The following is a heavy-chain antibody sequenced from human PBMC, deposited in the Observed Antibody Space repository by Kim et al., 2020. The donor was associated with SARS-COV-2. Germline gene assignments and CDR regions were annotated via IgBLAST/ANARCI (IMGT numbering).Heavy chain of an antibody. CDR1: GYTFTSYG. J-gene: IGHJ3*02. Sequence: ASVKVSCKASGYTFTSYGISWVRQAPGQGLEWMGWISAYNGNTNYAQKLQGRVTMTTDTSTSTAYMELRSLRSDDTAVYYCAGSEHDYGGNWATLGAFDIWGQGTMVTVSS. CDR3: AGSEHDYGGNWATLGAFDI. V-gene: IGHV1-18*01. D-gene: IGHD4-17*01. CDR2: ISAYNGNT.